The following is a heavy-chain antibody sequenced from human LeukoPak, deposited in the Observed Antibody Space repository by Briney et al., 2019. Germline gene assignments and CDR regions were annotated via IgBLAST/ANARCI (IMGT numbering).Heavy chain of an antibody. V-gene: IGHV4-4*07. Sequence: SETLSLTCLVSGGSMSNYYWSWIRQPAGRGLEWIGRIYSTGTINYNPSLESRVTMSVDTSKNQCSLNMRSVTAADTAVYFCARDKAYDLDEASGYYYNRGLCYWGQGTLVTVSS. D-gene: IGHD3-22*01. CDR2: IYSTGTI. CDR3: ARDKAYDLDEASGYYYNRGLCY. J-gene: IGHJ4*02. CDR1: GGSMSNYY.